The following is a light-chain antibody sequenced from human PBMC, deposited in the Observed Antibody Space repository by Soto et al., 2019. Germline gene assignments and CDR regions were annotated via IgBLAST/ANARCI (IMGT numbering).Light chain of an antibody. CDR3: QQYDHPPYT. J-gene: IGKJ2*01. CDR2: AAS. V-gene: IGKV1-39*01. CDR1: QSISSY. Sequence: DIQMTQSPSSLSASVGDRVTITCRASQSISSYLNWYQQKPGKAPKLLIYAASSLQSGVPSRFSGSGSGTDFTLTISSLQPEDTASYYCQQYDHPPYTFGQGTKVDIK.